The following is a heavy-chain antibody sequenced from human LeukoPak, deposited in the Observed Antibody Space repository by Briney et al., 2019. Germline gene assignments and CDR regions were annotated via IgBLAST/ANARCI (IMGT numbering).Heavy chain of an antibody. Sequence: PGGSLRLPCAASGFIFKDYAMNWVRQAPGKGLQWVSSIHYSGRATYYADSVKGRFTIFRDNSKNTLYLQMNSLRAEDSAVYYCAKAANEKTANVTAARSYWYFDLWGRGTLITVSS. CDR2: IHYSGRAT. CDR1: GFIFKDYA. CDR3: AKAANEKTANVTAARSYWYFDL. J-gene: IGHJ2*01. V-gene: IGHV3-23*01. D-gene: IGHD6-13*01.